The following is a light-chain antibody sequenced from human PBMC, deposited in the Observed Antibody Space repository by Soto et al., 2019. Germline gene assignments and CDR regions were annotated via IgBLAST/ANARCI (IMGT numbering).Light chain of an antibody. J-gene: IGKJ3*01. Sequence: EIVLTQSPATLSLSAGERATLSCRASQSVSNYLSWYQQKPGQAPRLLMYETSRRATGIPARFSGSGSGTDFTLTISRLEPEDFAVYYCQQYGNSGVTFGPGTKVDIK. CDR1: QSVSNY. CDR3: QQYGNSGVT. V-gene: IGKV3-20*01. CDR2: ETS.